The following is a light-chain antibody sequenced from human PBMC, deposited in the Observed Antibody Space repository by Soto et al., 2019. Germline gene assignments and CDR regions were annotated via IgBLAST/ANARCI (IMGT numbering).Light chain of an antibody. CDR1: QSVTSY. Sequence: RGTLYLSQGERATLSCWASQSVTSYLAWYQQKPGQAPRLLIYDASNRATGIPARFSGSGSGTDFTLTISSLEPEDFAVYYCQQRSNWPITFGQGTRLELK. CDR2: DAS. V-gene: IGKV3-11*01. CDR3: QQRSNWPIT. J-gene: IGKJ5*01.